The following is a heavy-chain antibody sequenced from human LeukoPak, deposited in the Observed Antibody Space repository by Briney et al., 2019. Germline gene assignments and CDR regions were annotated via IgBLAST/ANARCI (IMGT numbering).Heavy chain of an antibody. D-gene: IGHD3-9*01. CDR3: ARDRGGRYFDWLLPYFDY. CDR2: IGTAGDT. J-gene: IGHJ4*02. V-gene: IGHV3-13*01. CDR1: EFTFSSYD. Sequence: PGGSLRLSCAASEFTFSSYDMHWVRQATGKGLEWVSAIGTAGDTYYPGSVKGRFAISRENAKNSLYLQMNSLRAGDTAVYYCARDRGGRYFDWLLPYFDYWGQGTLVTVSS.